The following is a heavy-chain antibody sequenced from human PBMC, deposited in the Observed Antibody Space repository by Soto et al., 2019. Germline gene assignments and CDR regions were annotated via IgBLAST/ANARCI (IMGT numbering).Heavy chain of an antibody. Sequence: LRLSCAASGFTFSTYSMNWVRQAPGKGLEWVSSISSSSSYMYYTDSVKGRFTISRDNAKNSLFLQMNSLRAEDTAIYYCATMATMSSFDYWGQGTLVTVSS. CDR1: GFTFSTYS. CDR3: ATMATMSSFDY. J-gene: IGHJ4*02. D-gene: IGHD5-12*01. V-gene: IGHV3-21*01. CDR2: ISSSSSYM.